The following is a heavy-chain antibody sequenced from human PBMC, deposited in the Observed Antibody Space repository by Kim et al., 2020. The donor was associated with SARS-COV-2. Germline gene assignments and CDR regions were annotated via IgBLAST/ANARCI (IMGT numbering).Heavy chain of an antibody. CDR3: ATDPSSDFRAGYLPYFDG. CDR1: GFTFSHAW. D-gene: IGHD3-3*01. Sequence: GGSLRLSCAASGFTFSHAWMSWVRQAPGKGLEWVGRIESNTDGGTTDYAASVQGRFTISRDDSKNTLHLQMNSLKSEDTAVYYCATDPSSDFRAGYLPYFDGWGQGTLVTVSS. J-gene: IGHJ4*02. CDR2: IESNTDGGTT. V-gene: IGHV3-15*04.